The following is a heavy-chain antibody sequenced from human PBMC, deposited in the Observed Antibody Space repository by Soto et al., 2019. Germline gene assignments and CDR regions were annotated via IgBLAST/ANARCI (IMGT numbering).Heavy chain of an antibody. J-gene: IGHJ6*03. CDR2: ISAYNGNT. CDR1: GYTFNSYG. V-gene: IGHV1-18*01. Sequence: ASVKVSCKASGYTFNSYGISWVRQAPGQGLAKMGWISAYNGNTNYAQKIQGRVTMTTDTSTSTAYMELRSLRSDDTAEYYCPRRRDCSFTRCYAKINYYYCYMDVWGKGTKVTFPS. D-gene: IGHD2-2*01. CDR3: PRRRDCSFTRCYAKINYYYCYMDV.